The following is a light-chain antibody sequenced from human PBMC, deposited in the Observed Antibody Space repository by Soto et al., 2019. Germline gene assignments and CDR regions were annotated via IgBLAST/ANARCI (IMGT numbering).Light chain of an antibody. CDR2: DVT. J-gene: IGLJ1*01. Sequence: QSVLTQPASVSGSPGQSITISCTGTSSDVGGYNYVSWYQQHPGKAPKLMIYDVTYRPSWAPNRFSGSKSGNTASLTISGLQAEDEADYYCSSYTTNSTYVFGTGTKLTVL. V-gene: IGLV2-14*01. CDR1: SSDVGGYNY. CDR3: SSYTTNSTYV.